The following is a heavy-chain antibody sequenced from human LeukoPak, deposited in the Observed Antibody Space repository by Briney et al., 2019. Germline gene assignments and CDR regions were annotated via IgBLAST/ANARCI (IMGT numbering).Heavy chain of an antibody. J-gene: IGHJ4*02. V-gene: IGHV4-59*12. CDR3: AREYGDYLDY. CDR1: GGSISSYY. Sequence: KSSGTLSLTCTVSGGSISSYYWSWIRQPPGKGLEWIGNLYYSGSTYYNPSLKSRVTISVDTSKNQFSLKLTSVTAADTAVYYCAREYGDYLDYWGQGTLVTVPS. CDR2: LYYSGST. D-gene: IGHD4-17*01.